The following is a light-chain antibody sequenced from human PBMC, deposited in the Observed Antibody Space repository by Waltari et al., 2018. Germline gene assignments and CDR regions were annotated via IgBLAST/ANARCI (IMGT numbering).Light chain of an antibody. V-gene: IGKV3-20*01. J-gene: IGKJ4*01. CDR2: DAS. CDR1: QSVSSGY. CDR3: QQYATSPLT. Sequence: ENVLTQSPGTLSLSPGERATLSCRASQSVSSGYLAWYQQKPGQAPRLLIYDASSRATGIPDRFSGSGSGTDFTLTISRLGPEDSAVYYCQQYATSPLTFGGGTKVEIK.